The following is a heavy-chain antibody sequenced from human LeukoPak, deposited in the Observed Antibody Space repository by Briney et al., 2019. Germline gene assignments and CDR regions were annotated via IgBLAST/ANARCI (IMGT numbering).Heavy chain of an antibody. CDR1: GGSFSSYY. D-gene: IGHD3-10*01. J-gene: IGHJ5*02. Sequence: SETLSLTCAVYGGSFSSYYWSWIRQPPGKGLEWIGYIYYSGSTNYNPPLKSRLTISVDTSKNHFSLKLSSVTAADTAVYYCARDPVSGGFDPWGQGTLVTVSS. CDR2: IYYSGST. V-gene: IGHV4-59*01. CDR3: ARDPVSGGFDP.